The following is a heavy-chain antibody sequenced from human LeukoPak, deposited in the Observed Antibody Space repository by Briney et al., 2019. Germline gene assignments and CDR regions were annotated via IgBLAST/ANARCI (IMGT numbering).Heavy chain of an antibody. Sequence: GGSLRLSCAASGFTFSSYGMHWVRQAPGKGLEWVAFIRYDGSNKYYADSVKGRFTISRDNSKNTLYLQMNSLRAEDTAVYYCAKDRSVSYSYGTGGFDYWGQGTLVTVSS. CDR3: AKDRSVSYSYGTGGFDY. J-gene: IGHJ4*02. CDR1: GFTFSSYG. V-gene: IGHV3-30*02. D-gene: IGHD5-18*01. CDR2: IRYDGSNK.